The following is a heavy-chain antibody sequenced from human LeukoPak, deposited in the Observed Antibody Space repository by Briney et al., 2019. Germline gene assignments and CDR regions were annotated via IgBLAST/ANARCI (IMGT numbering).Heavy chain of an antibody. J-gene: IGHJ5*02. CDR2: IYSGGST. V-gene: IGHV3-66*02. CDR1: GFTVSSNY. D-gene: IGHD4-23*01. CDR3: ARLRWGDWFDP. Sequence: PGGSLRLSCAASGFTVSSNYMSWVRQAPGKGLEWVPVIYSGGSTYYADSVKGRFTISRDNSKNTLYLQMNSLRAEDTAVYYCARLRWGDWFDPWGQGTLVTVSS.